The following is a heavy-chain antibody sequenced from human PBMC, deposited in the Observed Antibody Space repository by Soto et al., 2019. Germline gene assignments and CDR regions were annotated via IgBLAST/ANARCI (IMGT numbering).Heavy chain of an antibody. D-gene: IGHD1-1*01. J-gene: IGHJ5*02. Sequence: QVRLQESGPGLVKPSETPSLTCAVSGASVRSYHWSWIRQAAGKGLEWIGRVQMSGTTNYNPSLKPRVTMSLDTSKNEVSLRMTSVTAADTAVYFCAKDRSTMRWFDPWGQGILVTVSS. CDR1: GASVRSYH. CDR2: VQMSGTT. CDR3: AKDRSTMRWFDP. V-gene: IGHV4-4*07.